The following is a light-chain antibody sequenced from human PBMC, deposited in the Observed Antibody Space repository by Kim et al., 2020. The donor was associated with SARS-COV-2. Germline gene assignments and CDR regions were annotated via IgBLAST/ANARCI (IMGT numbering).Light chain of an antibody. J-gene: IGKJ4*01. CDR3: QQYGCSLLT. CDR1: QSGSSRY. Sequence: APGERATVSCRASQSGSSRYLGWYQQNTDQAPRVLICGASSRATGIPDRFSRSGSGTDFTVTISRLAPEDLAVYYCQQYGCSLLTFGAGTKVDIK. CDR2: GAS. V-gene: IGKV3-20*01.